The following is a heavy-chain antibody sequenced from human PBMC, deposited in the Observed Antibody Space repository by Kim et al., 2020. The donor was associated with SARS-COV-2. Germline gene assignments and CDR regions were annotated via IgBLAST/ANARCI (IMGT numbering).Heavy chain of an antibody. CDR1: GGSFSGCY. D-gene: IGHD3-22*01. Sequence: SETLSLTCAVYGGSFSGCYWSWIRQPPGKGLEWIGEINHSGSTNYNPSLKSRVTISVDTSKNQFSLKLSSVTAADTAVYYCARGFNTMIVVVIKPYYYYGMDVWGQGTTVTVSS. CDR3: ARGFNTMIVVVIKPYYYYGMDV. V-gene: IGHV4-34*01. J-gene: IGHJ6*02. CDR2: INHSGST.